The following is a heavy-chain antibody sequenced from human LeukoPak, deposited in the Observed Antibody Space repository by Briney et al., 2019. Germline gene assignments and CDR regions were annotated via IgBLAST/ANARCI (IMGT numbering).Heavy chain of an antibody. Sequence: GGSLRLSCAASGFTFSSYWIHWVRQAPGKGLVWVSRINPDGSTTNYADSVKGRFTVSRDNAKNTLYLQMNSLKTEDTAVYYCTTAPSVPWGQGTLVTVSS. D-gene: IGHD1-1*01. CDR2: INPDGSTT. V-gene: IGHV3-74*01. CDR3: TTAPSVP. CDR1: GFTFSSYW. J-gene: IGHJ4*02.